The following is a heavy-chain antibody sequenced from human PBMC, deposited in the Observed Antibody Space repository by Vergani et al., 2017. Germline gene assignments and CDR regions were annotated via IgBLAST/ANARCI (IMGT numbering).Heavy chain of an antibody. Sequence: QVQLVQSGAEVKKPGASVKVSCKASGYTFTSYYMHWVRQAPGQGLEWMGIINPGGGSTSSAQKFQGRVTMTRDTSPSTVYMGLSSLRSEATAVYYCARDRRYCSSTSCYVGRDWFDPWGQGTLVTVSS. V-gene: IGHV1-46*01. CDR1: GYTFTSYY. CDR3: ARDRRYCSSTSCYVGRDWFDP. D-gene: IGHD2-2*01. J-gene: IGHJ5*02. CDR2: INPGGGST.